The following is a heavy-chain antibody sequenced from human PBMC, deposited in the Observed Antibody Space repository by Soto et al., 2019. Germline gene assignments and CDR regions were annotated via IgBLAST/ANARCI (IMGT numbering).Heavy chain of an antibody. V-gene: IGHV1-69*01. CDR1: GGTFSRHA. D-gene: IGHD3-22*01. J-gene: IGHJ4*02. CDR3: ARGWGYDSNDYYYAY. CDR2: IIPIFGTA. Sequence: QVQLVQSGAEVRKPGSLVKVSCKASGGTFSRHAISWVRQAPGQGLEWMGGIIPIFGTANHAQKFQGRVTINEDESTSTVYMELSSLRSEDTAMYYCARGWGYDSNDYYYAYWGQGTLVIVSS.